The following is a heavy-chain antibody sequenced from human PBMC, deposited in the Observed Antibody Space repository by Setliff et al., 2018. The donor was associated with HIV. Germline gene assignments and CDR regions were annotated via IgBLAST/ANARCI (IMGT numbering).Heavy chain of an antibody. CDR2: IYTSGLT. D-gene: IGHD3-10*01. CDR3: ARARYIVIRGDAGMDV. CDR1: GGSINSGGYY. J-gene: IGHJ6*02. V-gene: IGHV4-61*02. Sequence: LSLTCTVSGGSINSGGYYWVWIRQPALKGLEWIGRIYTSGLTNYNPSLKSRVTISVDTSKNQVSLELSSVTASDTAVYYCARARYIVIRGDAGMDVWGPGTTVTVSS.